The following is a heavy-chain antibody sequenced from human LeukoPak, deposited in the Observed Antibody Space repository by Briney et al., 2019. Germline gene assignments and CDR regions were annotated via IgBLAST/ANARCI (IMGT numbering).Heavy chain of an antibody. Sequence: ASVKVSCKASGGTFSSYAISWVRQAPGQGLEWMGWISAYNGNTNYAQKLQGRVTMTTDTSTSTAYMELRSLRSDDTAVYYCARYEQGAFDIWGQGTMVTVSS. J-gene: IGHJ3*02. CDR3: ARYEQGAFDI. CDR1: GGTFSSYA. D-gene: IGHD1/OR15-1a*01. V-gene: IGHV1-18*01. CDR2: ISAYNGNT.